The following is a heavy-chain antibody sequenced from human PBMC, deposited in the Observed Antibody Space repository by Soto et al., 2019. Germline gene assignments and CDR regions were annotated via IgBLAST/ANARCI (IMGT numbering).Heavy chain of an antibody. Sequence: ASVKVSCKASGYTFTGYYMHWVRQAPGQGLEWMGWINPNSGGTNYAQKFQGWVTMTRDTSISTAYMELSRLRSDDTAVYYCARDVTGELRGDALDIWGQGTMVTVSS. D-gene: IGHD7-27*01. J-gene: IGHJ3*02. V-gene: IGHV1-2*04. CDR1: GYTFTGYY. CDR2: INPNSGGT. CDR3: ARDVTGELRGDALDI.